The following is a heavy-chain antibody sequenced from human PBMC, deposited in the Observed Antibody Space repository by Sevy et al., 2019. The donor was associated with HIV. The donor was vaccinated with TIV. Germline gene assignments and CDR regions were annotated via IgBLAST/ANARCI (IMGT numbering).Heavy chain of an antibody. Sequence: GGSLRLSCAASGFTFSVYWMHWVRQAPGKGPVWVARIYGDGSGTNYADSVKGRFTISRDNSKNMLYLQMNGLRAEDTAVYYCARTLAGAVDIWGQGTMVTVSS. CDR1: GFTFSVYW. CDR3: ARTLAGAVDI. CDR2: IYGDGSGT. J-gene: IGHJ3*02. V-gene: IGHV3-74*01.